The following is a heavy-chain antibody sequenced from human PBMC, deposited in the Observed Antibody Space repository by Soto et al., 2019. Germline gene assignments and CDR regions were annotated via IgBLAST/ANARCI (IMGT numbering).Heavy chain of an antibody. CDR1: GGSITTNGHY. CDR3: AREQWGFDS. J-gene: IGHJ4*02. V-gene: IGHV4-31*03. CDR2: IYYTGNS. D-gene: IGHD6-19*01. Sequence: QVQLQESGPELVKPSQTLSLTCSVSGGSITTNGHYWTWIRQHPGQGLEWIAYIYYTGNSYLNPSLKSRLSISVATYKNQFSLELRSVTAADTAVYYCAREQWGFDSGGQGTLVPVSS.